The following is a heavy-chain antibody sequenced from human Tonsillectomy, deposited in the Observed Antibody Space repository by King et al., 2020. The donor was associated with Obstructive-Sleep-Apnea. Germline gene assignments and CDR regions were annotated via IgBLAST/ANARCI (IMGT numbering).Heavy chain of an antibody. CDR3: ARVAAGGWRYYYDSSGYPDYYGMDV. D-gene: IGHD3-22*01. J-gene: IGHJ6*02. V-gene: IGHV4-39*07. Sequence: QLQESGPGLVKPSETLSLTCTVSGGSISSSSYYWGWIRQPPGKGLEWIGRIYYSGNTYYNPSLKIRVTISVDTSKNQFSLKLSSVTAADTAVYHCARVAAGGWRYYYDSSGYPDYYGMDVWGQGTTVTVSS. CDR2: IYYSGNT. CDR1: GGSISSSSYY.